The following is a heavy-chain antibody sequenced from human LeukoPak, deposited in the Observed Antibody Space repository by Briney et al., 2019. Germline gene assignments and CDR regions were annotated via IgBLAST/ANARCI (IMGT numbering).Heavy chain of an antibody. J-gene: IGHJ6*02. Sequence: PGGSLRLSCAASGFTFSSYEMNWVHQAPGKGLEWVSYISSSGSTIYYADSVKGRFTISRDNAKNSLYLQMNSLRAEDTAVYYCARDYYYGMDVWGQGTTVTVSS. CDR2: ISSSGSTI. CDR3: ARDYYYGMDV. CDR1: GFTFSSYE. V-gene: IGHV3-48*03.